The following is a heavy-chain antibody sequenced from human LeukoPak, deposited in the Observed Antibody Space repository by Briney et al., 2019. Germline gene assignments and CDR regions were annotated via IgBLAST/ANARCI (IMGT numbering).Heavy chain of an antibody. V-gene: IGHV3-7*01. CDR3: ARHIAKGGGWYDTTYYYYYMDV. CDR1: GFRLSTYW. D-gene: IGHD6-19*01. Sequence: PGGSLRLSCAASGFRLSTYWMNWVRQPPGKGLEWVANIMRDGSEKYYVDSVKGRFTISRDNAKNSLYLQMNSLRAEDTAVYYCARHIAKGGGWYDTTYYYYYMDVWGKGTTVTVSS. J-gene: IGHJ6*03. CDR2: IMRDGSEK.